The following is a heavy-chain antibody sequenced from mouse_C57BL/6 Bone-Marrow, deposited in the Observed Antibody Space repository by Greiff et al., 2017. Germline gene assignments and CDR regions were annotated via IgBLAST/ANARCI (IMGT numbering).Heavy chain of an antibody. J-gene: IGHJ2*01. CDR3: ARSYGYDEGGFDY. CDR2: IDPSDSYT. D-gene: IGHD2-2*01. Sequence: VQLQQPGAELVKPGASVKLSCKASGYTFTSSWMQWVKQRPGQGLEWIGEIDPSDSYTNYNQKFKGKATLTVDTSSSTAYMQLSSLTSEDAAVYCCARSYGYDEGGFDYWGQGTTLTVSS. V-gene: IGHV1-50*01. CDR1: GYTFTSSW.